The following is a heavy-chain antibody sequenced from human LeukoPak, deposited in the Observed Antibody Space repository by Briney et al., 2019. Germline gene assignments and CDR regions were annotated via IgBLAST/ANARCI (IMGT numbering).Heavy chain of an antibody. CDR1: GCSFSNYG. Sequence: PGGTLRLSCAASGCSFSNYGMHWVRQAPGKGLEWVAFIRYDGSNKYYADSVKGRFTISRDNSKNTLYLQMNSLRAEDTAVYYCAKDRPSYFDYWGQGTLVTVSS. J-gene: IGHJ4*02. CDR2: IRYDGSNK. CDR3: AKDRPSYFDY. V-gene: IGHV3-30*02.